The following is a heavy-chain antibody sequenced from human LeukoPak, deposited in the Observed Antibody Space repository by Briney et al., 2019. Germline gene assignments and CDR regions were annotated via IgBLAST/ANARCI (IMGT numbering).Heavy chain of an antibody. D-gene: IGHD6-13*01. CDR1: GYTFTGYY. Sequence: ASVKVSCKASGYTFTGYYMHWVRQAPGQGLEWMGWINPNSGGTNYAQKFQGRVTMTRDTSISTAYMELSRLRSDDTAVYYCARVESIAAAGYFDYWGQGTLVTVSP. CDR2: INPNSGGT. CDR3: ARVESIAAAGYFDY. J-gene: IGHJ4*02. V-gene: IGHV1-2*02.